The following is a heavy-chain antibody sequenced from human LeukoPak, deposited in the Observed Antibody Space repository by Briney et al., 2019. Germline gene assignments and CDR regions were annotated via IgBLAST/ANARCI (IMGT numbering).Heavy chain of an antibody. D-gene: IGHD6-13*01. V-gene: IGHV3-23*01. J-gene: IGHJ4*02. CDR2: ISGSGSST. CDR3: AKDSRSWYYFDY. CDR1: GFTFSSYV. Sequence: GGSLRLSCAASGFTFSSYVMTWVRQAPGKGLEWVSIISGSGSSTYYADSVKGRFTISRDNSKNTLYLQMNNLRAEDTAVYYCAKDSRSWYYFDYWVQGTLVTVSS.